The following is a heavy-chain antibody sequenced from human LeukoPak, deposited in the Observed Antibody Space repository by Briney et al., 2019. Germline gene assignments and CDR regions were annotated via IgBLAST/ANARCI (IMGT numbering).Heavy chain of an antibody. CDR3: AREGYYGSGLYYYYYMDV. CDR1: GFTFSSYE. Sequence: SGGSLRLSCAASGFTFSSYEMNWVRQAPGKGLEWVSYISSSGSTIYYADSVKGRFTISRDNAKNSLYLQMNSLRAEDTAVYYCAREGYYGSGLYYYYYMDVWGKGTTVTVSS. D-gene: IGHD3-10*01. J-gene: IGHJ6*03. CDR2: ISSSGSTI. V-gene: IGHV3-48*03.